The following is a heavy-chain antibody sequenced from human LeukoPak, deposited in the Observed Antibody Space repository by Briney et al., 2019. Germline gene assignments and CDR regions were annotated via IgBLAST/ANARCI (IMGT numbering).Heavy chain of an antibody. V-gene: IGHV4-59*08. J-gene: IGHJ6*02. CDR3: ARHSRVTSWVMDV. D-gene: IGHD4-11*01. CDR1: GGSINSYY. CDR2: IYYSGST. Sequence: PSETLSLTCTVSGGSINSYYRSWIRQPPGKGLEWIGYIYYSGSTNYNPSLKSRVTISVDTSKNQFSLKLSSVTAADTAVYYCARHSRVTSWVMDVWGQGTTVTVSS.